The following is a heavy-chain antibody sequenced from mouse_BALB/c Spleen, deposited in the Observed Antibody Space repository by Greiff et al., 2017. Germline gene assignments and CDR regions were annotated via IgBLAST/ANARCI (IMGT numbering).Heavy chain of an antibody. CDR2: IDPANGNT. D-gene: IGHD2-4*01. CDR3: ASMITTFAY. Sequence: EVQLQQSGAELVKPGASVKLSCTASGFNIKDTYMHWVKQRPEQGLEWIGRIDPANGNTKYDPKFQGKATITADTSSNTAYLQLSSLTSEDTAVYYGASMITTFAYWGQGTLVTVSA. V-gene: IGHV14-3*02. CDR1: GFNIKDTY. J-gene: IGHJ3*01.